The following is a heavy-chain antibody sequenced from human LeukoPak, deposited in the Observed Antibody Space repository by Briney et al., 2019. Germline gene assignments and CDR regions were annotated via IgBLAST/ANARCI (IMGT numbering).Heavy chain of an antibody. D-gene: IGHD6-13*01. Sequence: GGSLTLTCACTGLTNSRNYISSLRQAPGKGLEWVSVIYSGGSTYYADSVKGRFTISRDNSKNTLYLQMSSLTAEDTAVYYCVKDHGSSWSNWFARWGEGTLVTVSS. V-gene: IGHV3-53*05. CDR3: VKDHGSSWSNWFAR. CDR2: IYSGGST. CDR1: GLTNSRNY. J-gene: IGHJ5*02.